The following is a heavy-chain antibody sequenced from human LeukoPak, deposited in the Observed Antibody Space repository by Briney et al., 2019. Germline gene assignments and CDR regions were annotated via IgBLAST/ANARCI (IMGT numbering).Heavy chain of an antibody. Sequence: PSETLSLTCTVSGGSVNSYYWSWIRQPPGKGLEWIGYIYYSGSTSYNPSLKSRVTMSVDTSKNQLSLKVSSVTVADTAVYYCARERVYGDYVGNYFDYWGQGTLVTVSS. J-gene: IGHJ4*02. CDR1: GGSVNSYY. V-gene: IGHV4-59*02. CDR2: IYYSGST. CDR3: ARERVYGDYVGNYFDY. D-gene: IGHD4-17*01.